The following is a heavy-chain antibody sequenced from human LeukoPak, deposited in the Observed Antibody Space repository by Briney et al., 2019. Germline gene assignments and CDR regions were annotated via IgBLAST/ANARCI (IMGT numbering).Heavy chain of an antibody. CDR1: GYTFTSYA. V-gene: IGHV7-4-1*02. CDR2: INTNTGNP. CDR3: ARNPNNPSSQVSVRQWLVRHRWYFDL. Sequence: ASVKVSCKASGYTFTSYAMNWVRQAPGQGLEWMGWINTNTGNPTYAQGFTGRFVFSLDTSVSTAYLQISSLKAEDTAVYYCARNPNNPSSQVSVRQWLVRHRWYFDLWGRGTLVTVSS. J-gene: IGHJ2*01. D-gene: IGHD6-19*01.